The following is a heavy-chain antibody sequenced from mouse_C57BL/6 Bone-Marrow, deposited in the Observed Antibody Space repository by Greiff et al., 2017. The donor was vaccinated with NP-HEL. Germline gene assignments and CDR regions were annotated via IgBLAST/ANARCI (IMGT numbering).Heavy chain of an antibody. V-gene: IGHV14-2*01. Sequence: EVQLQQSGAELVKPGASVKLSCTASGFNIKDYYMHWVKQRTEQGLEWIGRIDPEDGETKYAPKFQGKATITADTSSNTAYLQLSSLTSEDTAVYYRARPPTVVAYYYAMDYWGQGTSVTVSS. CDR2: IDPEDGET. J-gene: IGHJ4*01. CDR3: ARPPTVVAYYYAMDY. D-gene: IGHD1-1*01. CDR1: GFNIKDYY.